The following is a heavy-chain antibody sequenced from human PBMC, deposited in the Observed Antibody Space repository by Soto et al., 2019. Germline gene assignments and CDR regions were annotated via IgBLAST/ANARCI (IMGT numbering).Heavy chain of an antibody. J-gene: IGHJ6*02. CDR2: IYPRDSDT. CDR3: ARNSGWNDPDYYYGMDV. V-gene: IGHV5-51*01. CDR1: GYSFTSYW. Sequence: GESLKISCKGSGYSFTSYWIGWVRQKPGKXLEWMGIIYPRDSDTRYGPSFQGQVTISADKSTSTAYLQWSSLQASDTAMYYCARNSGWNDPDYYYGMDVWGQGTTVTVSS. D-gene: IGHD1-1*01.